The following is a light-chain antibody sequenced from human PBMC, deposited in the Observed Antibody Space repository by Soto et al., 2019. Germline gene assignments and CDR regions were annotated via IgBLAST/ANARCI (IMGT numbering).Light chain of an antibody. CDR3: QQANSFPIT. CDR2: AAS. CDR1: QGLSDW. V-gene: IGKV1D-12*01. Sequence: IQMTQPPSSVSASVGDRVTITCRARQGLSDWLAWCQQKPGKAPLLLFYAASSLQSGARSWFSGSGSGTDFTLTISSLQPEDFATYYCQQANSFPITFGQGTRLEIK. J-gene: IGKJ5*01.